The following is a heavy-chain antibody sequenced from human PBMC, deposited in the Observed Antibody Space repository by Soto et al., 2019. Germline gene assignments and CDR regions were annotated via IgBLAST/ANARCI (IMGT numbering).Heavy chain of an antibody. D-gene: IGHD6-6*01. CDR1: VGSISSGDYY. Sequence: TLSLTCSVSVGSISSGDYYWTWIRQHAGKGLEWIGYIYYSGNTYYSPSLQSRLSISLDTSKNQFSLKLFPVTAADTAMYYCARGSFSSSSSWFDPWGQGTLVTVSS. V-gene: IGHV4-31*03. CDR2: IYYSGNT. J-gene: IGHJ5*02. CDR3: ARGSFSSSSSWFDP.